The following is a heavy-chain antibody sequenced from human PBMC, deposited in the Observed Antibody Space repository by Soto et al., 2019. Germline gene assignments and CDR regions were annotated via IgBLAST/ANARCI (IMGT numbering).Heavy chain of an antibody. CDR1: GGTFSSYA. Sequence: SVKVSCKASGGTFSSYAIGWVRQAPGQGLEWMGGIIPIFGTANYAQKFQGRVTSTADESTSTAYMELSSLRSEDTAVYYCARGEGRPWWNAPRCAFDVWGQGTMVTVSS. CDR3: ARGEGRPWWNAPRCAFDV. D-gene: IGHD1-1*01. J-gene: IGHJ3*01. V-gene: IGHV1-69*13. CDR2: IIPIFGTA.